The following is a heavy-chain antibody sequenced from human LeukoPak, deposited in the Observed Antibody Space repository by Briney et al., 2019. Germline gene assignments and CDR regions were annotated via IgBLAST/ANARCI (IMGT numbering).Heavy chain of an antibody. CDR3: ARVDTANWFDP. Sequence: SETLSLTCTVSGGSISSYYWSWIRQPPGKGLEWIGYIYYSGSTNYNPSLKSRVTISVDTSKNQFSLKLSSVTAADTAVHYCARVDTANWFDPWGQGTLVTVPS. V-gene: IGHV4-59*01. CDR1: GGSISSYY. D-gene: IGHD5-18*01. CDR2: IYYSGST. J-gene: IGHJ5*02.